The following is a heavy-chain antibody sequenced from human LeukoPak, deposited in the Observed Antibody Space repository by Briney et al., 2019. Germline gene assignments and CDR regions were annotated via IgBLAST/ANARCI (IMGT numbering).Heavy chain of an antibody. CDR2: ISYDGSNK. Sequence: GGSLRLSCAASGFTFSSYAMHWVRQAPGKGLEWVAVISYDGSNKYYADSVKGRFTISRDNSKNTLYLQMNSLRAEDTAVYYCARESYHSSGRYTEGGDYWGQGTLVTVSS. CDR1: GFTFSSYA. D-gene: IGHD6-19*01. J-gene: IGHJ4*02. V-gene: IGHV3-30-3*01. CDR3: ARESYHSSGRYTEGGDY.